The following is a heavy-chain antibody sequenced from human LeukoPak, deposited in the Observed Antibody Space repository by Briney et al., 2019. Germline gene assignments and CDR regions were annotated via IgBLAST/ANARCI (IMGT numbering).Heavy chain of an antibody. CDR1: GFTFSSHG. J-gene: IGHJ4*02. CDR3: AKYPPLSGYLDDY. D-gene: IGHD3-22*01. Sequence: GGTLRLSCAASGFTFSSHGMSWVRQAPGKGLEWVSAISGSGGSTYYADSVKGRFTISRDNSKNTLYLQMNSLRAEDTAVYYCAKYPPLSGYLDDYWGQGTLVTVSS. CDR2: ISGSGGST. V-gene: IGHV3-23*01.